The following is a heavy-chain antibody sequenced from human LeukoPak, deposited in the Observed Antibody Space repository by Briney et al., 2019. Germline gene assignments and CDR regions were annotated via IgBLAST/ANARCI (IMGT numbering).Heavy chain of an antibody. V-gene: IGHV3-23*01. CDR1: GFTFSIYA. Sequence: GGSLRLSCAASGFTFSIYAMSWVRQAPGKGLEWVSAISGSGGSTYYADSVKGRFTISRDNSKNTLYLQMNSLRAEDTAVYYCAKGQQQRGYGMDVWGQGTTVTVSS. CDR3: AKGQQQRGYGMDV. J-gene: IGHJ6*02. D-gene: IGHD6-13*01. CDR2: ISGSGGST.